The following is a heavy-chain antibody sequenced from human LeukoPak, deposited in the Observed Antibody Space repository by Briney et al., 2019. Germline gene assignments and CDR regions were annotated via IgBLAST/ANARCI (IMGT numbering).Heavy chain of an antibody. CDR1: EDTFSNYD. CDR2: LSPTSGRS. Sequence: ASVKVSCKASEDTFSNYDINWVRQATGQGPEWVGWLSPTSGRSGSAQKFQGRVTFTRDTSIRTVYMELSSLRSEDTAVYYCARARYSSRFYWGPYFDYWGQGTLVTVSS. D-gene: IGHD3-22*01. V-gene: IGHV1-8*03. CDR3: ARARYSSRFYWGPYFDY. J-gene: IGHJ4*02.